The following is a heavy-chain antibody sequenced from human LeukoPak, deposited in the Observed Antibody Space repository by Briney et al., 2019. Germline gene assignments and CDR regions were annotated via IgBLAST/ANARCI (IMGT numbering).Heavy chain of an antibody. CDR1: GGSISRDDSS. V-gene: IGHV4-30-2*01. J-gene: IGHJ6*02. D-gene: IGHD1-26*01. CDR2: IHHSGIT. CDR3: ARLRSGSTPPPPYYYYGLDV. Sequence: PSETLSLTCAVSGGSISRDDSSWSWIRQPPGKGLEWIGYIHHSGITYYNPSLRSRVTMSLDRSKNQFSLKLSSVTAADTAVYYCARLRSGSTPPPPYYYYGLDVWGLGTTVTVSS.